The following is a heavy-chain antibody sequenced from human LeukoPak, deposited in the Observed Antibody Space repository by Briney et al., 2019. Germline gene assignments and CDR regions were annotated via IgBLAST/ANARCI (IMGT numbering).Heavy chain of an antibody. CDR1: GGSISSNY. Sequence: PSETLSLTGTVSGGSISSNYWSWIRQPPGKGLEWIGYIYHSGSTNYNPSLKSRVTISVDTSKNQFSLMLSSVTAADTAMYYCARYSAPVTSIDYWGQGTLVTVSS. V-gene: IGHV4-59*01. CDR3: ARYSAPVTSIDY. CDR2: IYHSGST. D-gene: IGHD2-21*02. J-gene: IGHJ4*02.